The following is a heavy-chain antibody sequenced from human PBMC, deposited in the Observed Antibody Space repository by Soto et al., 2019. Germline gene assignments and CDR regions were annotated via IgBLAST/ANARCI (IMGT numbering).Heavy chain of an antibody. CDR3: ARGYSSGWSDYFYYGMDV. Sequence: SVKVSCKASGGTFSSYAISWVRQAPGQGLEWMGGIIPIFGTANYAQKFQGRVTITADESTSTAYMELSSLRSEDTAVYYCARGYSSGWSDYFYYGMDVWGQGTTVTVSS. D-gene: IGHD6-19*01. CDR2: IIPIFGTA. J-gene: IGHJ6*02. CDR1: GGTFSSYA. V-gene: IGHV1-69*13.